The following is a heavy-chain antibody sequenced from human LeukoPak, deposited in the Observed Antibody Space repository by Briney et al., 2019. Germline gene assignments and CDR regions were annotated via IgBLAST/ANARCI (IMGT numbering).Heavy chain of an antibody. CDR2: IYTSGST. J-gene: IGHJ4*02. D-gene: IGHD4-11*01. CDR1: GGSLSSYY. V-gene: IGHV4-4*07. Sequence: PSETLSLTCTVSGGSLSSYYWSWLRQPAGKGLEWIGRIYTSGSTNYNPSLKSRVTMSVDTSKNQFSLKLSSVTAADTAVYYCARYNTNYDYFDYWGQGTLVTVSS. CDR3: ARYNTNYDYFDY.